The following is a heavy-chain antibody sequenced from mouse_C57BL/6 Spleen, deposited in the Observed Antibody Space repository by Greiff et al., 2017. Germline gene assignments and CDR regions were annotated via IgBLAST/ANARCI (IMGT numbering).Heavy chain of an antibody. V-gene: IGHV1-78*01. CDR1: GYTFTDHT. Sequence: QVQLQQSDAELVKPGASVKISCKVSGYTFTDHTIHWMKQRPEQGLEWIGYIYPRDGSTKYNEKFKGKATLTADKSSSTAYMQLNSLTSEDSAVYFCARSLYYCGSSYVGFGDWGKGATLTVAT. CDR2: IYPRDGST. J-gene: IGHJ2*01. CDR3: ARSLYYCGSSYVGFGD. D-gene: IGHD1-1*01.